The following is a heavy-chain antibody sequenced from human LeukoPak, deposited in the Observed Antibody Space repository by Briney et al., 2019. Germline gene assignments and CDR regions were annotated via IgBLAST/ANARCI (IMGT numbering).Heavy chain of an antibody. D-gene: IGHD6-13*01. CDR3: ARHPSIAAATSFFDY. CDR2: IYYSGST. Sequence: SETLSLTCTVSGYSISSGYYWGWIRQPPGKGLEWIGSIYYSGSTYYNPSLKSRVTISVDTSKNQFSLKLSSVTAADTAVYYCARHPSIAAATSFFDYWGQGTLVTVSS. J-gene: IGHJ4*02. V-gene: IGHV4-38-2*02. CDR1: GYSISSGYY.